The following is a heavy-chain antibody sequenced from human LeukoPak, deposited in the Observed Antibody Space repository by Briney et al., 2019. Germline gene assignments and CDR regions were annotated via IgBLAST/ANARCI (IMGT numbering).Heavy chain of an antibody. Sequence: PSETLSLTCAVYGGSFSGYYWSWIRQPPGKGLEWIGEINHSGSTNYNPSLKSRVTISVDTSKNQFSLKLSSVTAADTAVYYCARLVHAGYWGQGTLVTVSS. CDR1: GGSFSGYY. CDR2: INHSGST. D-gene: IGHD3-10*01. J-gene: IGHJ4*02. CDR3: ARLVHAGY. V-gene: IGHV4-34*01.